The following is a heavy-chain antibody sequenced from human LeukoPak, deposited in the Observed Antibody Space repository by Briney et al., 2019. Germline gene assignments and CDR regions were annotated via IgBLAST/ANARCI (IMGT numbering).Heavy chain of an antibody. CDR1: GFTFSSYW. V-gene: IGHV3-74*01. CDR3: ARAGGYDFKWEDYFDY. Sequence: GGSLRLSCAASGFTFSSYWMHWVRQAPGEGLVWVSRINSDGSSTSYADSVKGRFTISRDNAKNTLYLQMNSLRAEDTAVYYCARAGGYDFKWEDYFDYWGQGTLVTVSS. J-gene: IGHJ4*02. CDR2: INSDGSST. D-gene: IGHD5-12*01.